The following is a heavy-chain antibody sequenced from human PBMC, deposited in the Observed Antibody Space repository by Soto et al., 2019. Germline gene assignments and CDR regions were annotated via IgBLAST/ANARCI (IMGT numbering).Heavy chain of an antibody. CDR2: INSDGSST. CDR3: ARPQYLPDDVFDV. J-gene: IGHJ3*01. Sequence: GGSLRLSCASSGFTFTNYWMQWVRQAPGKGLVWVSRINSDGSSTSHADSVKGRFTISRDNAKNTLYLQTSSLGAEDTAVYYCARPQYLPDDVFDVWGRGTVVTVSS. V-gene: IGHV3-74*01. D-gene: IGHD2-2*01. CDR1: GFTFTNYW.